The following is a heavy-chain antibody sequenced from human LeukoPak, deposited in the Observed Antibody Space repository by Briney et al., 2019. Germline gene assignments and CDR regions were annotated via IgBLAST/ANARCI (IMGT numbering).Heavy chain of an antibody. V-gene: IGHV1-69*13. CDR3: ATAPYSYGYATLVY. J-gene: IGHJ4*02. Sequence: SVKVSCKASGGTFSSYAISWVRQAPGQGLEWMGGIIPIFGTANYAQKFQGRVTITADESTSTAYMELSSLRSEDTAVYYCATAPYSYGYATLVYWGQGTLVTVSS. D-gene: IGHD5-18*01. CDR1: GGTFSSYA. CDR2: IIPIFGTA.